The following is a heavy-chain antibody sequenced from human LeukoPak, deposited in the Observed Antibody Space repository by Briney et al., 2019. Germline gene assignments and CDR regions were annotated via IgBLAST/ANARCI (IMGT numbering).Heavy chain of an antibody. V-gene: IGHV4-39*01. Sequence: PSETLSLTCTVSGGSISSSSYYWGWIRQPPGKGLEWIGSIYYSGSTYYNPSHMSRVTISVDTSKKQFSLKLSSVTAADTAVYYCARHDYGGVNWFDPWGQGTLVTVSS. CDR3: ARHDYGGVNWFDP. CDR2: IYYSGST. J-gene: IGHJ5*02. D-gene: IGHD4-23*01. CDR1: GGSISSSSYY.